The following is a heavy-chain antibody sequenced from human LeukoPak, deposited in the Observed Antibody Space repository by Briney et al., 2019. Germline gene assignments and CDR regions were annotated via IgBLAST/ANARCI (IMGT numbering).Heavy chain of an antibody. CDR1: GGSISSYY. J-gene: IGHJ4*02. CDR2: IYYSGRT. D-gene: IGHD3-3*01. Sequence: PSETLSLTCTVSGGSISSYYWSWIRQPPGKGLEWIGYIYYSGRTNYNPSLKSRVTISVDTSKNQFSLKLSSVTAADTAVYYCARLDTYYDFWSQGTLVTVSS. CDR3: ARLDTYYDF. V-gene: IGHV4-59*08.